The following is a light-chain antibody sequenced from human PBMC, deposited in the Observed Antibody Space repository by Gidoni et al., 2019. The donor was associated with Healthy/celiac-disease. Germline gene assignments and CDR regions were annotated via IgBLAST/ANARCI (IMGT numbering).Light chain of an antibody. CDR3: QQYNNWPSWT. J-gene: IGKJ1*01. CDR2: GAS. V-gene: IGKV3-15*01. CDR1: QSVSSN. Sequence: EIVMTQSPATLSVSPGERATLSCRASQSVSSNLAWYQQKPGQAPRLLIYGASTRATGIPARFSGSGSVTEFTLTISSLQSEYFAVYYCQQYNNWPSWTFGQGTKVEIK.